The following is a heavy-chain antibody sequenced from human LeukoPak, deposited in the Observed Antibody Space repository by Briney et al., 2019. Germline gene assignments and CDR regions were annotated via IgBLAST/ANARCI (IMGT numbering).Heavy chain of an antibody. CDR1: GGSISSYY. CDR2: IYYSGTT. CDR3: ARRVATRPVYAFDV. V-gene: IGHV4-59*08. D-gene: IGHD6-6*01. J-gene: IGHJ3*01. Sequence: SETLSLTCTVSGGSISSYYWSWIRQPPGKGLEWIGYIYYSGTTNYNPSLKSRVTISVDTSKNQFSLRLTSVTAADTAVYYCARRVATRPVYAFDVWGRGTMVTVSS.